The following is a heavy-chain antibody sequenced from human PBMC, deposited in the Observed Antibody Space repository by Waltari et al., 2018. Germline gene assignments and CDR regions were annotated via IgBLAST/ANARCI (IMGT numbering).Heavy chain of an antibody. D-gene: IGHD6-19*01. J-gene: IGHJ4*02. Sequence: EVQLVQSGAEVKKPGESLKISCKGSGYSFTSYWIGWVRQMPGKGLEWMGIIYPGDSDTRDSPSFQGQVTIAADKSISTAYLQWSSLKASDTAMYYCARRGLGGSSGWYFFDYWGQGTLVTVSS. V-gene: IGHV5-51*03. CDR1: GYSFTSYW. CDR3: ARRGLGGSSGWYFFDY. CDR2: IYPGDSDT.